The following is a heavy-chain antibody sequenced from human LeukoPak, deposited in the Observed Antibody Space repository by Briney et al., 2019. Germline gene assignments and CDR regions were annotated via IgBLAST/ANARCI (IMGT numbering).Heavy chain of an antibody. D-gene: IGHD5-18*01. CDR2: INHSGST. Sequence: PSETLSLTCAVYGGSFSGYYWSWIRQPPGKGLEWIGEINHSGSTNYNPSLKSRVTISVDTSKNQFSLKLSSVTAADTAVYYCARAGTRMVTIDYWGQGTLVTVSS. J-gene: IGHJ4*02. CDR3: ARAGTRMVTIDY. V-gene: IGHV4-34*01. CDR1: GGSFSGYY.